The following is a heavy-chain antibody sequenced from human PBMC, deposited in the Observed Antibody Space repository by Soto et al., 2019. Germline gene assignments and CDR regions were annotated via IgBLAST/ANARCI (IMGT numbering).Heavy chain of an antibody. V-gene: IGHV3-11*01. Sequence: PGGSRILSCAASEFPFSDYYISWMRPAPGKGLEWVSYISSSGSTIYYADSVKGRFTISRDNAKNSLYLQMNSLRAEDTAVYYCARGGAVAGQIDYWGQGTLVTV. CDR1: EFPFSDYY. J-gene: IGHJ4*02. CDR2: ISSSGSTI. D-gene: IGHD6-19*01. CDR3: ARGGAVAGQIDY.